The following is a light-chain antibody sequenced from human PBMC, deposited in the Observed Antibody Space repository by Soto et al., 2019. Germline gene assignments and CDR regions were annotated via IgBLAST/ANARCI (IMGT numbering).Light chain of an antibody. CDR2: EVN. V-gene: IGLV2-8*01. CDR1: SSDVGAYNF. CDR3: TSHGGANKFYA. Sequence: QSALTQPPSASGSPGQSVTISCTGTSSDVGAYNFVSWYQQHPGKAPKLLIHEVNRRPSGVPDRFSASKSGNTATLTVSGLQAEDEADYYCTSHGGANKFYAFGTGTKVTVL. J-gene: IGLJ1*01.